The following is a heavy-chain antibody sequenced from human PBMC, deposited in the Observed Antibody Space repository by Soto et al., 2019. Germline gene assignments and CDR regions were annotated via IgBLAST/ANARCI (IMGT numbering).Heavy chain of an antibody. CDR2: IIPIFGTA. J-gene: IGHJ4*02. CDR3: ARGWGYDSNDYYYAY. D-gene: IGHD3-22*01. CDR1: GGTFSRHA. Sequence: SVKVSCKASGGTFSRHAISRVRQAPGQGLEWMGGIIPIFGTANHAQKFQGRVTIIADESTSTFYMELSSLRSEDTAMYYCARGWGYDSNDYYYAYWGQGTLVTVSS. V-gene: IGHV1-69*13.